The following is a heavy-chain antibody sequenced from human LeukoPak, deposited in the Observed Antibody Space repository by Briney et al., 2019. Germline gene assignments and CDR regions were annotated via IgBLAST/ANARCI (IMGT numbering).Heavy chain of an antibody. CDR1: GFTFNYYD. CDR3: AKGAYRPSPMVVVVNSVFDV. CDR2: FSYNSGSI. V-gene: IGHV3-23*01. D-gene: IGHD3-22*01. J-gene: IGHJ3*01. Sequence: AGSLSLSCAASGFTFNYYDLTWGGHPPPRGLEWFSIFSYNSGSIYYAESVQGRFTITRDNSKNTLYLQLNGLRVDDTAIYYCAKGAYRPSPMVVVVNSVFDVWGQGTVVTVSS.